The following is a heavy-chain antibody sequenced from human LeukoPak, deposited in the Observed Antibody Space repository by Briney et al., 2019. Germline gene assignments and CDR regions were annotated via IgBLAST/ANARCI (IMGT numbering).Heavy chain of an antibody. V-gene: IGHV4-59*01. Sequence: PSETLSLTCTVSGGSISSYYWSWIRQPPGKGLEWIGYIYYSGSTNYNPSLKSRVTISVDTSKNQPSLKLRSVTAADTAVYYCARGLGGSSGCFGYWGQGTLVTVSS. D-gene: IGHD6-19*01. CDR3: ARGLGGSSGCFGY. CDR2: IYYSGST. J-gene: IGHJ4*02. CDR1: GGSISSYY.